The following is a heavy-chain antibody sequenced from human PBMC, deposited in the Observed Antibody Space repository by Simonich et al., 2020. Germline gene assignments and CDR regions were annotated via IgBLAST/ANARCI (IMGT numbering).Heavy chain of an antibody. D-gene: IGHD1-1*01. CDR1: GFPFSSYS. Sequence: EVQLVESGGGLVKPGGSLRLSCAASGFPFSSYSMNWVRQATWKGREWVSSISSRSSNIYYADSGKGRFTISRDNAKNSLDLQMNSLRAEDTAVYYCARANERDYWGQGTLVTVSS. CDR3: ARANERDY. J-gene: IGHJ4*02. V-gene: IGHV3-21*01. CDR2: ISSRSSNI.